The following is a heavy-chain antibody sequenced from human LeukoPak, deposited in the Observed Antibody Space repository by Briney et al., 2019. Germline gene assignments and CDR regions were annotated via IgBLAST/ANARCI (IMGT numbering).Heavy chain of an antibody. V-gene: IGHV4-34*01. CDR1: GGSFSGYY. CDR2: INHSGST. D-gene: IGHD6-13*01. Sequence: SETLSLTCAVYGGSFSGYYWSWIRQPPGKGLEWIGEINHSGSTNYNPSLKSRVTISVDTSKNQFSLKLSSVTAADTAVYYCARGRGSSWDYYFDYWGQGTLVTVSS. J-gene: IGHJ4*02. CDR3: ARGRGSSWDYYFDY.